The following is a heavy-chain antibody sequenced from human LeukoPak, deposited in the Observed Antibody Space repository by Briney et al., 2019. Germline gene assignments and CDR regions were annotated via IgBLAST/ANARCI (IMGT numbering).Heavy chain of an antibody. CDR3: ARDVVDIVVVPAAPHAFDI. V-gene: IGHV5-51*01. CDR2: IYPGDSDT. Sequence: ESLKISCKGSGYSFTSYWIGWVRQMPGKGLEWMGIIYPGDSDTRYSPSFQGQVTISADKSISTAYLQWSSLKASDTAMYYCARDVVDIVVVPAAPHAFDIWGQGTMVTVSS. CDR1: GYSFTSYW. D-gene: IGHD2-2*03. J-gene: IGHJ3*02.